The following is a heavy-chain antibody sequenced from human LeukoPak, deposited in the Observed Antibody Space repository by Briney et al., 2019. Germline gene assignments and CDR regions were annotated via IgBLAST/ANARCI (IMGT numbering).Heavy chain of an antibody. J-gene: IGHJ4*02. V-gene: IGHV1-46*01. CDR1: GYTFTSYY. Sequence: ASVKVSCKASGYTFTSYYMHWVRQAPRQGLEWVGIINPSGDPTTYAQRFQGRVTMTSDMSTSTVYMELSSLRSEDTAVYYCARTGGSSTKLHYFDYWGQGTLVTVSS. CDR3: ARTGGSSTKLHYFDY. CDR2: INPSGDPT. D-gene: IGHD1-26*01.